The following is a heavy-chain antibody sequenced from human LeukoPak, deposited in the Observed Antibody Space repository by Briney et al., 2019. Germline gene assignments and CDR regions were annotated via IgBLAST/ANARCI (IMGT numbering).Heavy chain of an antibody. D-gene: IGHD3-22*01. J-gene: IGHJ4*02. CDR3: AKDHWTDSSGPHLDY. Sequence: GGSLRLPCVVSGFTFSGYGMHWVRQAPGKGLEWVAVTSYDGSNEYYADSVKGRFTISRDNSKNTLYLQMNSLRTEDTAVYYCAKDHWTDSSGPHLDYWGQGTLVTVSS. CDR1: GFTFSGYG. V-gene: IGHV3-30*18. CDR2: TSYDGSNE.